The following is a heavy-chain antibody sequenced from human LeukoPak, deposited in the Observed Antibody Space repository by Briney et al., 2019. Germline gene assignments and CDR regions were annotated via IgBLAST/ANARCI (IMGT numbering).Heavy chain of an antibody. V-gene: IGHV3-43*02. CDR3: AKGFYDNSASGVFDI. D-gene: IGHD3-22*01. J-gene: IGHJ3*02. CDR1: GFTFNDYA. CDR2: ISGDGDSA. Sequence: GGSLRISCTASGFTFNDYAMYWVRQAPGKGLEWVSLISGDGDSAYYADSVRGRFTISRDNSKNSLYLQMNSLRAEDTAVYYCAKGFYDNSASGVFDIWGQGTMVTVSS.